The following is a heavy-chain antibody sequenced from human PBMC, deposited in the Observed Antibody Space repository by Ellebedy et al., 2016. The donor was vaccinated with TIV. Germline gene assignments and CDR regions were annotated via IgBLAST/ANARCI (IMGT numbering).Heavy chain of an antibody. Sequence: GESLKISCAASGITFSDAWMNWVRQAPGKGLEWVGRIKSKTDGETTDYAAPVKGRFSISRDDSKDTLYLQMNSLKSEDTAVYYCTTWGMDILTGFLPWGQGTLVTVSS. CDR1: GITFSDAW. J-gene: IGHJ5*02. D-gene: IGHD3-9*01. V-gene: IGHV3-15*01. CDR2: IKSKTDGETT. CDR3: TTWGMDILTGFLP.